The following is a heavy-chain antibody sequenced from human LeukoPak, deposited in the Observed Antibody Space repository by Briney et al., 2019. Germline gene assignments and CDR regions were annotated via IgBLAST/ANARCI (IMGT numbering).Heavy chain of an antibody. CDR3: AKEGITVTKEDAFGI. D-gene: IGHD4-17*01. V-gene: IGHV3-21*04. J-gene: IGHJ3*02. CDR1: GFTFSSYS. CDR2: ISSSSSYI. Sequence: GGSLRLSCAASGFTFSSYSMNWVRQAPGKGLEWVSSISSSSSYIYYADSVKGRFTISRDNAKNSLYLQMNSLRAEDTAVYYCAKEGITVTKEDAFGIWGQGTMVTVSS.